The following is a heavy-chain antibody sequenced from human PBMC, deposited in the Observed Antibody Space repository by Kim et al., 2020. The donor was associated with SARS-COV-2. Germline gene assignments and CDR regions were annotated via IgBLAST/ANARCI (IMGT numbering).Heavy chain of an antibody. CDR2: NSDT. CDR3: ASYPGDASY. Sequence: NSDTNYADSVRVRFTISRDNAKNSLYLQMSSLSAEDTAVYYCASYPGDASYGGQGTLVTVSS. J-gene: IGHJ4*02. V-gene: IGHV3-11*03. D-gene: IGHD7-27*01.